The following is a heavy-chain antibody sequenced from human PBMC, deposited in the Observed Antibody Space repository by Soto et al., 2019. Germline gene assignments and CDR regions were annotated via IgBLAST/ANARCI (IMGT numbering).Heavy chain of an antibody. D-gene: IGHD3-22*01. CDR3: ARVYYNSSGPTYYYYGMDV. CDR1: GGTFSSYA. Sequence: QVQLVQSGAEVKKPGSSVKVSCKASGGTFSSYAISWVRQAPGQGLGWMGGIIPIFGTANYAQKFQGRVTITADESTSTAYMELSSLRSEDTAVYYCARVYYNSSGPTYYYYGMDVWGQGTTVTVSS. V-gene: IGHV1-69*01. J-gene: IGHJ6*02. CDR2: IIPIFGTA.